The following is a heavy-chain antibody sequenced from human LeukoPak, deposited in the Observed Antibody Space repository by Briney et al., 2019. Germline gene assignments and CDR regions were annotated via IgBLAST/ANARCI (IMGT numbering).Heavy chain of an antibody. Sequence: PGGSLRLSCSASRFTFGNYGMHWVRQAPGKGLQWVAFIWFDGSNKYYADSVKGRFTISRDNSKNTLYLQINSLRAEDTAVYYCARARGSRLRTFDYWGQGTLVTVSS. CDR1: RFTFGNYG. CDR3: ARARGSRLRTFDY. V-gene: IGHV3-33*01. J-gene: IGHJ4*02. D-gene: IGHD4-17*01. CDR2: IWFDGSNK.